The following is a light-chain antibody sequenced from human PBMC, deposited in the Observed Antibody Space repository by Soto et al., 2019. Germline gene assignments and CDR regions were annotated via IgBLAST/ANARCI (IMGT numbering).Light chain of an antibody. CDR2: AAS. CDR3: QQSYSTPPRYT. CDR1: QSISSY. V-gene: IGKV1-39*01. J-gene: IGKJ2*01. Sequence: DIQMTQSPSSLSASVGDRVTITCRASQSISSYLNWYQQKPGKAPKLLIYAASSLQSGVPSSFSGSGSGTDFTLTISSLQPEDFATYYCQQSYSTPPRYTFGQGTKLEIK.